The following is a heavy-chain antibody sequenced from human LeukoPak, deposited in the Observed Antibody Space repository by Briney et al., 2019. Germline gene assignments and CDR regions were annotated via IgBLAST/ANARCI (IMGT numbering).Heavy chain of an antibody. CDR1: GFTFDDYT. CDR2: ISWNSGSI. D-gene: IGHD6-6*01. V-gene: IGHV3-9*01. J-gene: IGHJ4*02. CDR3: AKSTWSLVFDY. Sequence: PGRSLRLSCAASGFTFDDYTMHWVRQAPGKGLEWVSGISWNSGSIGYADSVKGRFTISRDNAKNSLYLQMNSLRAEDTALYYCAKSTWSLVFDYWGQGTLVTVSS.